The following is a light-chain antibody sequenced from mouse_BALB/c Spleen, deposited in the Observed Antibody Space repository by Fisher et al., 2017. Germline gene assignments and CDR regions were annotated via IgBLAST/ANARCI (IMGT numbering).Light chain of an antibody. CDR3: QQWSSNPLT. CDR2: DTS. Sequence: IVITQSTAIMSASLGEKVTMSCRASSSVNYMYWYQQKPGSSPRLLIYDTSNLASGVPVRFSGSGSGTSYSLTISSMEAEDAATYYCQQWSSNPLTFGAGTKLELK. V-gene: IGKV4-55*01. J-gene: IGKJ5*01. CDR1: SSVNY.